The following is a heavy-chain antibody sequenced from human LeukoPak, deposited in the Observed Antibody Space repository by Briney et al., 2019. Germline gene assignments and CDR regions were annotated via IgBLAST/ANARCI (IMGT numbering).Heavy chain of an antibody. D-gene: IGHD6-13*01. V-gene: IGHV1-46*01. Sequence: ASVKVSCKASGYTFTGYYMHWVRQAPGQGLEWMGIINPSGGSTSYAQKFQGRVTMTRDTSTSTVYMELSSLRSEDTAVYYCARDRAAAAQFDPWGQGTLVTVSS. CDR2: INPSGGST. CDR3: ARDRAAAAQFDP. J-gene: IGHJ5*02. CDR1: GYTFTGYY.